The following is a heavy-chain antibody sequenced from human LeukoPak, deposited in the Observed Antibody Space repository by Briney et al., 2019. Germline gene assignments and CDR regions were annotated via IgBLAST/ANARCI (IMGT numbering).Heavy chain of an antibody. D-gene: IGHD3-22*01. V-gene: IGHV3-23*01. CDR1: GFTFSSYA. CDR3: ARGLFLSGYLDAFDI. J-gene: IGHJ3*02. Sequence: GGSLRLSCAASGFTFSSYAMSWVRQAPGKGLEWVPTISNSGGSTYYADSVKGRCTISRDNSKNTLYLQMNSLRVEDTAVYYCARGLFLSGYLDAFDIWGQGTVVTVSS. CDR2: ISNSGGST.